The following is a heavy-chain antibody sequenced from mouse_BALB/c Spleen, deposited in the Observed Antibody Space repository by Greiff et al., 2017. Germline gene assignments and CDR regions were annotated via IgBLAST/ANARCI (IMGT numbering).Heavy chain of an antibody. CDR1: GFTFSSYG. J-gene: IGHJ2*01. V-gene: IGHV5-6*01. CDR3: ARQGEYDYDGRGFDY. Sequence: EVMLVESGGDLVKPGGSLKLSCAASGFTFSSYGMSWVRQTPDKRLEWVATISSGGSYTYYPDSVKGRFTISRDNAKNTLYLQMSSLKSEDTAMYYCARQGEYDYDGRGFDYWGQGTTLTVSS. D-gene: IGHD2-4*01. CDR2: ISSGGSYT.